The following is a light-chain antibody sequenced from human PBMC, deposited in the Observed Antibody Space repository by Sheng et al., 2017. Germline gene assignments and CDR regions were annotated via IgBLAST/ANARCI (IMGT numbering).Light chain of an antibody. J-gene: IGLJ3*02. V-gene: IGLV3-25*03. CDR1: ALPKQY. Sequence: SYELTQPPSVSVSPGQTASIACSGDALPKQYAYWYQQKPGQAPVLVIYKDRERPSGIPERFSGSSSRTAVTLTISGVQPEDEADYYCQSTDRSGKYRVFGGGTKLTVL. CDR3: QSTDRSGKYRV. CDR2: KDR.